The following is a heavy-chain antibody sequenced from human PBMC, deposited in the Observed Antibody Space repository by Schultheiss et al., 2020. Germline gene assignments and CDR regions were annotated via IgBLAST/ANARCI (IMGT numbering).Heavy chain of an antibody. Sequence: ASVKVSCKASGSTFTGYYMHWVRQAPGQGLEWMGWINPNSGGTNYAQKFQGWVTMTRDTSTSTVYMELSSLRSEDTAVYYCARPGEVGGAFDIWGQGTMVTLSS. J-gene: IGHJ3*02. CDR3: ARPGEVGGAFDI. CDR2: INPNSGGT. V-gene: IGHV1-2*04. CDR1: GSTFTGYY. D-gene: IGHD3-10*01.